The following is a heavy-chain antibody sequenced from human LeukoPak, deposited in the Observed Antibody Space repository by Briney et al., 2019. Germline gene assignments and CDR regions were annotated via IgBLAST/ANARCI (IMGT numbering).Heavy chain of an antibody. J-gene: IGHJ4*02. D-gene: IGHD3-10*01. CDR1: GYTFTGYY. Sequence: ASVKVSCKASGYTFTGYYMHWVRQAPGQGLEWMGWINPNSGGTNYAQKFQGWVTMTRDTSISTAYMELSRLRSDDTAVYYCARAHWFGESNFDYWGQGTLVTVSS. CDR3: ARAHWFGESNFDY. CDR2: INPNSGGT. V-gene: IGHV1-2*04.